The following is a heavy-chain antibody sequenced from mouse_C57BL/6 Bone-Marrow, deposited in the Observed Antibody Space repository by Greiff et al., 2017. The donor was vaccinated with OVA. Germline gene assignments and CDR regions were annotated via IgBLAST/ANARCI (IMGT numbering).Heavy chain of an antibody. V-gene: IGHV1-81*01. CDR1: GYTFTSYG. CDR2: IYPRSGNT. CDR3: AREDDGYPYYAMDY. D-gene: IGHD2-3*01. J-gene: IGHJ4*01. Sequence: VKLQESGAELARPGASVKLSCKASGYTFTSYGISWVKQRTGQGLEWIGEIYPRSGNTYYNEKFKGKATLTADKSSSTAYMELRSLTSEDSAVYFCAREDDGYPYYAMDYWGQGTSVTVSA.